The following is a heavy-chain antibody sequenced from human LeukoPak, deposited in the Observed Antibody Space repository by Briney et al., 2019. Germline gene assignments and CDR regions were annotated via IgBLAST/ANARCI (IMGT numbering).Heavy chain of an antibody. J-gene: IGHJ6*04. V-gene: IGHV3-48*03. Sequence: GSLRLSCAASGFTFSSYEMNWVRQAPGKGLEWVSYISSSGSTIYYADSVKGRFTISRDNAKNLLYLQMNSLRAEDTAVYYCAELGITMIGGVWGKGTTVTISS. CDR2: ISSSGSTI. D-gene: IGHD3-10*02. CDR1: GFTFSSYE. CDR3: AELGITMIGGV.